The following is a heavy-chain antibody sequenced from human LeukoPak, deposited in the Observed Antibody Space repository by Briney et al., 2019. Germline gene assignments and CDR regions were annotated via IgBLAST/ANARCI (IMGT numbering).Heavy chain of an antibody. J-gene: IGHJ5*02. V-gene: IGHV4-4*07. CDR2: VHNSDGV. CDR3: ARALPHRRLMDTTMEQHWFDP. Sequence: SETLSLTCTVSGGSISSYYWTWLRQPAGKGLEWIGRVHNSDGVGYNPSLRGRVTLSLDMSKSQLSLHLTSVAAADTALYYCARALPHRRLMDTTMEQHWFDPWGQGTLVTVSS. CDR1: GGSISSYY. D-gene: IGHD5-18*01.